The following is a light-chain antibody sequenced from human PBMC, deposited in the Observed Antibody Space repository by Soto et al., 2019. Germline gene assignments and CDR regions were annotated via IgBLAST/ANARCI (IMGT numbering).Light chain of an antibody. J-gene: IGLJ1*01. CDR3: CSYAGHSTYV. V-gene: IGLV2-23*02. CDR2: EVT. CDR1: SSVVGSYNL. Sequence: QSVLTQPASVSGSPGQSITISCTGTSSVVGSYNLVSWYQQHPGKAPKLMIYEVTKRPSGVSNRLSGSKSGNAASLTISGLQAEDETDYYCCSYAGHSTYVFGTGTKVTVL.